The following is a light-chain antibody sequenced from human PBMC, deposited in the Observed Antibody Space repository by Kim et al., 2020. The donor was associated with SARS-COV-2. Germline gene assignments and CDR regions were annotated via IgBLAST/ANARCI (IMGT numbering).Light chain of an antibody. CDR3: QVWNSNSDHSSYV. CDR2: FDS. V-gene: IGLV3-21*04. Sequence: SYELTQPPSVSVAPGKTARITCGGDTIGSKTVHWYQQKPGQAPMVVIYFDSDRPSGIPERFSGSNSGNTATLTISRVEAGDEADYYCQVWNSNSDHSSYVFGTGTKVTVL. J-gene: IGLJ1*01. CDR1: TIGSKT.